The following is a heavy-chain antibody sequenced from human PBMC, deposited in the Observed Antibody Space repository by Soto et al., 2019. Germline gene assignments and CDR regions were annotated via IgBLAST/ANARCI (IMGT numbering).Heavy chain of an antibody. CDR3: AKSPIVLRYFDWLSPSFDY. CDR2: ISGSGGST. J-gene: IGHJ4*02. Sequence: VQLLESGGGLVQPGGSLRLSCAASGFTFSSYAMSWVRQAPGKGLEWVSAISGSGGSTYYADSVKGRFTISRDNSKNTLYLQMNSLRAEDTAVYYCAKSPIVLRYFDWLSPSFDYWGQGTLVTVSS. V-gene: IGHV3-23*01. D-gene: IGHD3-9*01. CDR1: GFTFSSYA.